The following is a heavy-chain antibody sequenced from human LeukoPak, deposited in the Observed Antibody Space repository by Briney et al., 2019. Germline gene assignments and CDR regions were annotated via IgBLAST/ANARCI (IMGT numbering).Heavy chain of an antibody. CDR2: ISSSGSTI. CDR1: GFTFSDYY. CDR3: ARAPHLYYYDSSAPDY. D-gene: IGHD3-22*01. J-gene: IGHJ4*02. V-gene: IGHV3-11*01. Sequence: GGSLRLSCAASGFTFSDYYMSWIRQAPGKGLEWVSYISSSGSTIYYADSVKGRFTISRDNAKNSLYLQMNSLRAEDTAVYYCARAPHLYYYDSSAPDYWGQGTLVTVSS.